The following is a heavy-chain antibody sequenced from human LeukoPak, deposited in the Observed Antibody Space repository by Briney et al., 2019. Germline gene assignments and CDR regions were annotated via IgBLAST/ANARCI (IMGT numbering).Heavy chain of an antibody. J-gene: IGHJ4*02. D-gene: IGHD3-9*01. CDR2: IYPGDSDT. CDR1: GYSFTSYR. Sequence: GESLKISCKGSGYSFTSYRIGWVRQMPGKGLEWMGIIYPGDSDTRYSPSFQGQVTISADKSITTAYLQWSSLQASDTAMYYCARHADYNVLTGYHKGHLDYWGQGTLVTVSS. CDR3: ARHADYNVLTGYHKGHLDY. V-gene: IGHV5-51*01.